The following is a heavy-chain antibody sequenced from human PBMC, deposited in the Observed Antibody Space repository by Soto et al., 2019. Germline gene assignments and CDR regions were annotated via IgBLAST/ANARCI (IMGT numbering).Heavy chain of an antibody. CDR2: INPSGGST. J-gene: IGHJ5*02. CDR3: ARDGTTERGFDP. V-gene: IGHV1-46*01. CDR1: GYTFTSYY. Sequence: ASVKVSCKASGYTFTSYYKHWVRQAPEQGLEWMGIINPSGGSTCYAQKFQGRVTMTRDTSTSTVYMELSSLRSEDTAVYYCARDGTTERGFDPWGHGTLVTCSS. D-gene: IGHD4-17*01.